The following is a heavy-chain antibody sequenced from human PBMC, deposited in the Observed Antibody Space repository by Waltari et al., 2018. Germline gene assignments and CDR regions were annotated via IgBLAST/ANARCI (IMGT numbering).Heavy chain of an antibody. CDR2: ISGSGGST. D-gene: IGHD3-22*01. CDR3: AKGHYYDSSGGYYFDY. V-gene: IGHV3-23*01. J-gene: IGHJ4*02. Sequence: VQLQQWGAGLLKPSETLSLTCAVFGGSFSAYHWSWIRQSPGKGLEWVSGISGSGGSTYYADSVKGRFTISRDNSKNTLYLQMNSLRAEDTAVYYCAKGHYYDSSGGYYFDYWGQGTLVTVSS. CDR1: GGSFSAYH.